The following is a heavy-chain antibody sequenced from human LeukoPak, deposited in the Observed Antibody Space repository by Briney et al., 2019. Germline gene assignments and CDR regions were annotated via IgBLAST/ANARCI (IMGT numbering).Heavy chain of an antibody. CDR2: IYHSGST. J-gene: IGHJ5*02. CDR1: GYSISSGCY. Sequence: SETLSLTCAVSGYSISSGCYWGWIRQPPGKGLEWIGSIYHSGSTYYNPSLKSRVTISVDTSKNQFSLKLSSVTAADTAVYYCARPKLGYNWFDPWGQGTLVTVSS. V-gene: IGHV4-38-2*01. D-gene: IGHD7-27*01. CDR3: ARPKLGYNWFDP.